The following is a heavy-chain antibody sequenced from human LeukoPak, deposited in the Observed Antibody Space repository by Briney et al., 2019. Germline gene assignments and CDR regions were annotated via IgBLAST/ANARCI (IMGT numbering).Heavy chain of an antibody. CDR2: INTNGNKT. CDR1: GFTFSRYA. J-gene: IGHJ4*02. D-gene: IGHD1-26*01. V-gene: IGHV3-64*01. Sequence: GGSLRLSCAASGFTFSRYAMHWVRQAPGKGLEYISAINTNGNKTYYANSVKGRFTISRDNSKNTVYLQMGSLRTDDMAAYYCASSAVGYFDFWGQGALVTVSS. CDR3: ASSAVGYFDF.